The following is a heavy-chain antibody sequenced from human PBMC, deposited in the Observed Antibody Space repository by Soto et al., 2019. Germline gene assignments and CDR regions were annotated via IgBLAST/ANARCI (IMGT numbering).Heavy chain of an antibody. CDR2: IYPSDSDT. CDR1: GYTFTINW. D-gene: IGHD5-12*01. Sequence: GESLKISCKGSGYTFTINWIAWVRQMPGKGLERMGIIYPSDSDTRYSPSFQGQVTISADKSISTAYLQWSSLKASDTAMYYCARGSGYHNYWGQGTLVTVSS. CDR3: ARGSGYHNY. V-gene: IGHV5-51*01. J-gene: IGHJ4*02.